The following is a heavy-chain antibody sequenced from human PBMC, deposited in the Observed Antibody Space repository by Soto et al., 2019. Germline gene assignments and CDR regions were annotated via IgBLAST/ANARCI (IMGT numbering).Heavy chain of an antibody. CDR1: RDTFNIDA. CDR3: AAGGRDGYIK. V-gene: IGHV1-69*13. J-gene: IGHJ4*02. D-gene: IGHD6-25*01. CDR2: IIPVLGTT. Sequence: VAAVKVSCNASRDTFNIDAISCVRQAPVQGLEWMGGIIPVLGTTKYAQKFQGRVTMTADESTSTAYMELSSLRSEDRAVYYCAAGGRDGYIKWGQGTQVTVS.